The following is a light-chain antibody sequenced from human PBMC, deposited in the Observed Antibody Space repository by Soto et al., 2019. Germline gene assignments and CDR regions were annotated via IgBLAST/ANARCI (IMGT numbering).Light chain of an antibody. CDR3: SSYTTSITYV. CDR1: SSDVGAYNY. V-gene: IGLV2-14*01. CDR2: DVS. J-gene: IGLJ1*01. Sequence: QSALTQPASLSGSPGQSITISCTGTSSDVGAYNYVSWYQQHPGKAPKLMIYDVSDRPSGVSNRFSGSKSGNTASLTISGLLAEDEADYYCSSYTTSITYVFGTGTKVTVL.